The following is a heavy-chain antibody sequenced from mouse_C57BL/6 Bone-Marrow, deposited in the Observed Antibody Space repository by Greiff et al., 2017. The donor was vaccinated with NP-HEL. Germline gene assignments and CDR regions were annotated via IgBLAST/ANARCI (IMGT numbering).Heavy chain of an antibody. CDR1: GFSLSTFGMG. Sequence: QVTLKESGPGILQPSQTLSLTCSFSGFSLSTFGMGVGWIRQPSGKGLEWLAHIWWDDDKYYNPALKSRLTISKDTSKNQVSLKIANVDTADTATYYCARMVYGNYRYWYFDVWGTGTTVTVSS. CDR3: ARMVYGNYRYWYFDV. CDR2: IWWDDDK. J-gene: IGHJ1*03. D-gene: IGHD2-1*01. V-gene: IGHV8-8*01.